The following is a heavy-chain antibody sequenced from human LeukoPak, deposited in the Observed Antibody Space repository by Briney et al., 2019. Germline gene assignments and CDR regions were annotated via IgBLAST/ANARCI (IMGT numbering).Heavy chain of an antibody. CDR1: RFTFSSYS. D-gene: IGHD4-17*01. V-gene: IGHV3-21*04. CDR3: ARQNGGAEYGDYGH. J-gene: IGHJ4*02. CDR2: ISSSGSYI. Sequence: GGSLRLSCAASRFTFSSYSMNWVRQAPGKGLEWVSSISSSGSYIYYADSVKSRFTISRDNAKNSLYLQMTSLRAEDTALYYCARQNGGAEYGDYGHWGQGILVTVSS.